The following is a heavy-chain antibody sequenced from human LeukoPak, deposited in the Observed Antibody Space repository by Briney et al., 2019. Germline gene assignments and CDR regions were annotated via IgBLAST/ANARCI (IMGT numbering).Heavy chain of an antibody. D-gene: IGHD2/OR15-2a*01. Sequence: ASVEVSFKASDYTFTSYGFSWVRQAPGQGLEWMGWISTYNGNTNYAQKFQGRVTMTTDTSTSTAYMELRSLRSDDTAVYYCARDRGADSTGMDVWGQGTTVTVSS. CDR2: ISTYNGNT. CDR1: DYTFTSYG. V-gene: IGHV1-18*01. J-gene: IGHJ6*02. CDR3: ARDRGADSTGMDV.